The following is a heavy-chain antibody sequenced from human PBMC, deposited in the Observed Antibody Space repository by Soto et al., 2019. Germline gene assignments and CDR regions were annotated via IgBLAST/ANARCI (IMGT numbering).Heavy chain of an antibody. D-gene: IGHD6-19*01. CDR2: IDWDDDK. J-gene: IGHJ4*02. CDR3: ARIEAVAGTPDY. Sequence: SGPTLVNPTQTLTLTCTFSGFSLSTSGMCVSWIRQPPGKALEWLARIDWDDDKYYSTSLKTRLTISKDTSRKQVVLTMTNMDLADTDTYYCARIEAVAGTPDYRGQGTLVTASS. CDR1: GFSLSTSGMC. V-gene: IGHV2-70*11.